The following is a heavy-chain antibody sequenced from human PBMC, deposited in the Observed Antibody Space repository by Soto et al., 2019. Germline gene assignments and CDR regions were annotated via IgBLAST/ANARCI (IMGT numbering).Heavy chain of an antibody. J-gene: IGHJ6*04. CDR2: INPGDSDT. CDR3: AKSYGDFYYYYYGMDV. CDR1: GFSFSKYK. V-gene: IGHV5-51*01. Sequence: GESLKISCEGSGFSFSKYKIGWVRQMPGKGLEWMGIINPGDSDTRYSPSFQGQVTISADKSISTAYLQWSTLKASDTATYYCAKSYGDFYYYYYGMDVWGKGTTVTVSS. D-gene: IGHD4-17*01.